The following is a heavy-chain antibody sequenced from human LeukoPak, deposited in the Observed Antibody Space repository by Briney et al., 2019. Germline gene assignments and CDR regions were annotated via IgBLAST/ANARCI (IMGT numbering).Heavy chain of an antibody. CDR3: ATLRQRYTSGWSYYFDS. D-gene: IGHD6-13*01. CDR2: AGHSGTT. CDR1: GVSITSSPSF. V-gene: IGHV4-39*01. Sequence: SETLSLTCTVSGVSITSSPSFWGWIRQSPGKGLEWIGSAGHSGTTYYKSSLKSRVTMSVDSTKNQFSLNLRSVIAADTAVYYCATLRQRYTSGWSYYFDSWGQGALVTVSS. J-gene: IGHJ4*02.